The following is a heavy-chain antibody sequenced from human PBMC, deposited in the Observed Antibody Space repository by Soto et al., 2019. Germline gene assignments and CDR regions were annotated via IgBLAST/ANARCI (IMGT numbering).Heavy chain of an antibody. V-gene: IGHV1-18*01. CDR2: ISAHNGNT. Sequence: QVHLVQSGAEVKKPGASVKVSCKASGYTFTSYGITWVRQAPGQGLEWMGWISAHNGNTDYAQKLQGGVIVTRDTSTSTAYMGLRSLISDDTAVYYCARGRYGEYWGQGALVTVSS. CDR1: GYTFTSYG. CDR3: ARGRYGEY. D-gene: IGHD3-10*01. J-gene: IGHJ4*02.